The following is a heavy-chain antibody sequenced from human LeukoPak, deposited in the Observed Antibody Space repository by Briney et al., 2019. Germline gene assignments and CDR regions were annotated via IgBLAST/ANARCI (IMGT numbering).Heavy chain of an antibody. D-gene: IGHD3-22*01. CDR3: ARRGYYDSSGYYRY. CDR2: INPNSGGT. CDR1: GYTFTGYY. J-gene: IGHJ4*02. V-gene: IGHV1-2*02. Sequence: GASVKVSCKTSGYTFTGYYMHWVRQAPGQGLEWMGWINPNSGGTNYAQKFQGRVTMTRDTSISTAYMELSRLRSDDTAVYYCARRGYYDSSGYYRYWGQGTLVTVSS.